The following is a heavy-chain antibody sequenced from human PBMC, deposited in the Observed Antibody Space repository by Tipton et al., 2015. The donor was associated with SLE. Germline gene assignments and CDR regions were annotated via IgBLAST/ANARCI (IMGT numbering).Heavy chain of an antibody. CDR1: GFTFSSYA. D-gene: IGHD2-2*02. CDR3: ARTADCSSTSCYTGGGYFQH. CDR2: ISYDGSNE. Sequence: SLRLSCAASGFTFSSYAMHWVRQAPGKGLEWVALISYDGSNEYYADSVKGRFTISRDNSKNTLYLQMNSLRAEDTAVYYCARTADCSSTSCYTGGGYFQHWGQGTLVTVSS. V-gene: IGHV3-30*04. J-gene: IGHJ1*01.